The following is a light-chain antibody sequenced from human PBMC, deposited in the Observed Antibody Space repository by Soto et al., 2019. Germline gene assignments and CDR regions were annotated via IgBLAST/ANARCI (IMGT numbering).Light chain of an antibody. Sequence: DIQMTQSPSILSASVGDRVTITCRASQSIIRWLAWYQQKPGKAPKFLIYDASSLASGVPSRFSGSGSGSEFTLTISSLQPDDFATYYCQQYATFSRTFGQGTKVEIK. CDR2: DAS. CDR3: QQYATFSRT. V-gene: IGKV1-5*01. CDR1: QSIIRW. J-gene: IGKJ1*01.